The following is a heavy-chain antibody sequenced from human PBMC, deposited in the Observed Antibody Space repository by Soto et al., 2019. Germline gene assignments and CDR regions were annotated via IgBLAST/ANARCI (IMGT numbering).Heavy chain of an antibody. CDR1: GGSISSGGYS. J-gene: IGHJ4*02. Sequence: QLQLQESGSGLVKPSQTLSLTCAVSGGSISSGGYSWSWIRQPPGKGLEWIGYIYHGESTYYNPSLKSRVTVSVDRSKNQFSLKLSSVTAADTAVYYCARAEGGISDYWGQGTLVTVSS. V-gene: IGHV4-30-2*01. CDR3: ARAEGGISDY. CDR2: IYHGEST.